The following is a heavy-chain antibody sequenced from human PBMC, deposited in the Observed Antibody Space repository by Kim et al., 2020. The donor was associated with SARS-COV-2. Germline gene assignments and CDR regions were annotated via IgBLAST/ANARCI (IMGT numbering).Heavy chain of an antibody. J-gene: IGHJ6*02. Sequence: GGSLRLSCAASGFTFSSYAMSWVRQAPGKGLEWVSVIYSSGSSTYYADSVKGRFTISRDNSKNTLYLQMNSLRAEDTAVYYCAKLWGGYALDGMDVWGQGTTVTVSS. V-gene: IGHV3-23*03. CDR3: AKLWGGYALDGMDV. CDR2: IYSSGSST. D-gene: IGHD3-16*01. CDR1: GFTFSSYA.